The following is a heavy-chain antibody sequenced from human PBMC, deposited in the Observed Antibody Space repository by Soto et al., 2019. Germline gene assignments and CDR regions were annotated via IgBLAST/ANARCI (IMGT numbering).Heavy chain of an antibody. Sequence: GESLKISCKGSGYSFTSYWIAWVRQMPGKGLEWMAIINPGDSETKYSPSFQGQVTISADKSINTAYLQWGSLKASDTAMYYCARHPTYYDILSGYYFAYWGQGTPVTFSS. CDR1: GYSFTSYW. CDR3: ARHPTYYDILSGYYFAY. D-gene: IGHD3-9*01. CDR2: INPGDSET. J-gene: IGHJ4*02. V-gene: IGHV5-51*01.